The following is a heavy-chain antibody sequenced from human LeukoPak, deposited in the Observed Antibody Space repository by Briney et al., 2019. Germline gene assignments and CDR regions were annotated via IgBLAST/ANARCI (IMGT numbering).Heavy chain of an antibody. J-gene: IGHJ3*02. CDR1: GGTFSSYA. CDR3: ARERGLPLIKSPDAFDI. D-gene: IGHD3-10*01. CDR2: IITIFGTA. Sequence: ASVKVSCKSSGGTFSSYAISWVRQPPGQGLEWVGGIITIFGTANYAQKVQGRVRITADKYTSTAYMELSSLRSEDTAVYYCARERGLPLIKSPDAFDIWGQGTMVTVSS. V-gene: IGHV1-69*06.